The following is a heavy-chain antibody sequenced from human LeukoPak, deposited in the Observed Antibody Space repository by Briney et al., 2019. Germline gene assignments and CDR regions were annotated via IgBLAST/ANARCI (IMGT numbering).Heavy chain of an antibody. CDR3: TIVITMVRGVIHLIHY. D-gene: IGHD3-10*01. CDR2: IKSKTDGGTT. CDR1: GFSFSNAC. V-gene: IGHV3-15*01. Sequence: PGGSLRLSCAASGFSFSNACMSGIRQAPGKGLEWVGRIKSKTDGGTTDYAAPVKGRFTISRDDSKNTLYLQMHSLKTEDPAVYYCTIVITMVRGVIHLIHYWGQGTLVTVSS. J-gene: IGHJ4*02.